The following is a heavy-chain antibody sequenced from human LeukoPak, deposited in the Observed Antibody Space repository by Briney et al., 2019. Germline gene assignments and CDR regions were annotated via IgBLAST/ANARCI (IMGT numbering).Heavy chain of an antibody. V-gene: IGHV1-2*02. CDR2: INPNSGGT. J-gene: IGHJ6*02. Sequence: ASVKVSCKASGYTFTGYYMHWVRQAPGQGLEWMGWINPNSGGTNYAQKFQGRVTMTRDTSISTAYMELSRLRSGDTAVYYCARDTDSSSWYYYYGMDVWGQGTTVTVSS. CDR3: ARDTDSSSWYYYYGMDV. D-gene: IGHD6-13*01. CDR1: GYTFTGYY.